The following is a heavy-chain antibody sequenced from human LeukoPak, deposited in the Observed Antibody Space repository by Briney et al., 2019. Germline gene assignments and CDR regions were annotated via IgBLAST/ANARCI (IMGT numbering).Heavy chain of an antibody. V-gene: IGHV1-69*04. CDR3: ARDLTYSSSPGY. CDR1: GGTFSSYA. D-gene: IGHD6-13*01. J-gene: IGHJ4*02. Sequence: SVKVSCKASGGTFSSYAISWVRQAPGQGLEWMGRIIPILGMANYAQKFQGRVTITADKSTSTAYMELSSLRSEDAAVYYCARDLTYSSSPGYWGQGTLVTVSS. CDR2: IIPILGMA.